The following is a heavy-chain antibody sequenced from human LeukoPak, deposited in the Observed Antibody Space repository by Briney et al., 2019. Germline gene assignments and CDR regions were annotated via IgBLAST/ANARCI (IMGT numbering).Heavy chain of an antibody. CDR3: ARHSHGVGYCSGGSCYYYYYGMDV. Sequence: PSETLSLTCTVSGGSISSYYWSWIRQPPGKGLEWIGYIYYSGSTNYNPSLKSRVTISVDTSKNQFSLKLSPVTAADTAVYYCARHSHGVGYCSGGSCYYYYYGMDVWGQGTTVTVSS. D-gene: IGHD2-15*01. V-gene: IGHV4-59*08. CDR2: IYYSGST. J-gene: IGHJ6*02. CDR1: GGSISSYY.